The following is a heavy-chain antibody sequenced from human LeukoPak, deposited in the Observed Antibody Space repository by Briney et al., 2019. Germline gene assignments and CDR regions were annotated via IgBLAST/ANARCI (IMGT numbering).Heavy chain of an antibody. CDR1: GFTFSSYG. CDR3: AKGSKEVLFTRDHHMDV. CDR2: IRHDGSNK. Sequence: GGSLRLSCAASGFTFSSYGMHWVRQALGKGLEWVAFIRHDGSNKYYADPVKGRFTISRDNSKNTLFLQMNSLRAEDTAVYYCAKGSKEVLFTRDHHMDVWGKGTTVTISS. J-gene: IGHJ6*03. D-gene: IGHD3-3*01. V-gene: IGHV3-30*02.